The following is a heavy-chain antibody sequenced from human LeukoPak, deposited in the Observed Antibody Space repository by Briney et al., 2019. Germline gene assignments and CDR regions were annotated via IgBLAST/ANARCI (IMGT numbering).Heavy chain of an antibody. CDR2: ISPDNGNT. V-gene: IGHV1-18*01. Sequence: ASVKVSCTTSGYSFNTYGLTWVRQAPGQGLEWLGWISPDNGNTNYAQKVQGRVTLTTDTSTHTGYMELRSLRPDDTVVYYCARDVGVSGLLLDFDYWGQGTLVTGSS. CDR3: ARDVGVSGLLLDFDY. D-gene: IGHD2-21*01. J-gene: IGHJ4*02. CDR1: GYSFNTYG.